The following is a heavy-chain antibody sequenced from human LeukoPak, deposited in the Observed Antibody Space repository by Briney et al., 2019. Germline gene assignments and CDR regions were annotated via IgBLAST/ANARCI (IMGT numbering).Heavy chain of an antibody. D-gene: IGHD6-6*01. J-gene: IGHJ4*02. CDR1: GFTVSSNY. Sequence: GGSLRLSCAAFGFTVSSNYMSWVRQAPGKGLEWVSVIYRGGNTYYAGSVKGRFTISRDTSKNTIYLQMNSLRADDTAVYYCARDGSGRPEGLDWGQGTLVTVSS. V-gene: IGHV3-53*01. CDR2: IYRGGNT. CDR3: ARDGSGRPEGLD.